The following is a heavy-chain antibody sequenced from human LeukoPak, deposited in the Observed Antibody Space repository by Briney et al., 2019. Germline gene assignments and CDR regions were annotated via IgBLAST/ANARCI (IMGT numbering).Heavy chain of an antibody. CDR1: GGSISSGSYY. CDR3: ANERRGGYYYDSSDKGGLDY. CDR2: IYSGGST. J-gene: IGHJ4*02. Sequence: ETLSLTCTVSGGSISSGSYYWSWVRQAPGKGLEWVSVIYSGGSTYYADSVKGRFTISRDNSKNTLYLQMNSLRAEDTAVYYCANERRGGYYYDSSDKGGLDYWGQGTLVTVSS. D-gene: IGHD3-22*01. V-gene: IGHV3-66*02.